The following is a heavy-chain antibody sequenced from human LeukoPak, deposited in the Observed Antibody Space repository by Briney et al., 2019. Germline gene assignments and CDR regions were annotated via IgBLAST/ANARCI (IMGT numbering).Heavy chain of an antibody. J-gene: IGHJ6*03. CDR1: GYTFTSYA. Sequence: ASVKVSCKASGYTFTSYAMHWVRQAPGQRLEWMGWINAGNGNTKYSQEFQGRVTITRDTSASTAYMELSSLRSEDMAVYYCARENSIVVVTYYYYYYMDVWGKGTTVTVSS. CDR3: ARENSIVVVTYYYYYYMDV. CDR2: INAGNGNT. D-gene: IGHD3-22*01. V-gene: IGHV1-3*03.